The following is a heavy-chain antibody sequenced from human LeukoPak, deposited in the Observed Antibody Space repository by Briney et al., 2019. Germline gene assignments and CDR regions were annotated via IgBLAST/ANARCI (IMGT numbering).Heavy chain of an antibody. D-gene: IGHD6-13*01. V-gene: IGHV3-7*01. J-gene: IGHJ4*02. CDR1: GLTFSSYW. Sequence: GGSLRLSCAGSGLTFSSYWMTWVRQAPGKGLEWVANIKQDGSEKYYADSVKGRFTISRDNAKNSLYLQMNFLRDEDTAVYYCATDSLIAAAGAAALEYWGQGTLVTVSS. CDR3: ATDSLIAAAGAAALEY. CDR2: IKQDGSEK.